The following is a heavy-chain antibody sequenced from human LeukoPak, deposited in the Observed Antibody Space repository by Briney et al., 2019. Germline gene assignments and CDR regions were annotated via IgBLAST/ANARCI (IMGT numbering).Heavy chain of an antibody. CDR1: GYTFTSYA. CDR3: ARDLGTEIFVAFDI. V-gene: IGHV7-4-1*02. J-gene: IGHJ3*02. Sequence: GASVKVSCKGSGYTFTSYAMNWVRQAPGQGLEWMGWINTNTGNPTYAQGFTGRFVFSLDTSVSTAYLQISSLKAEDTAVYYCARDLGTEIFVAFDIWGQGTMVTVSS. D-gene: IGHD2/OR15-2a*01. CDR2: INTNTGNP.